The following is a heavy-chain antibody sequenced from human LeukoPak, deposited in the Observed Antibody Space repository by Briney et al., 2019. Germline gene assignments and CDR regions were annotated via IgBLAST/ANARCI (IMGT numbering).Heavy chain of an antibody. CDR2: ISGSGGST. Sequence: GGSLRLSCAASGFTVSSNYMSWVRQAPGKGLEWVSAISGSGGSTYYADSVKGRFTISRDNSKNTLYLQMNSLRAEDTAVYYCAKAGRDYGDTVYYFDYWGQGTLVTVSS. J-gene: IGHJ4*02. CDR3: AKAGRDYGDTVYYFDY. D-gene: IGHD4-17*01. V-gene: IGHV3-23*01. CDR1: GFTVSSNY.